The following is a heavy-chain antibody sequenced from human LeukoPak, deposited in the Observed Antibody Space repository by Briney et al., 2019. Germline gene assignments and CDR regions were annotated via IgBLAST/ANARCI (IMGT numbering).Heavy chain of an antibody. D-gene: IGHD5-12*01. CDR3: AKGRGYSAYGPFDC. V-gene: IGHV1-69*05. J-gene: IGHJ4*02. CDR2: IIPIFGTA. CDR1: GGTFSSYA. Sequence: SVKVSCKASGGTFSSYAISWVRQAPGQGLEWMGGIIPIFGTANYAQKFQGRVTITTDESTSTAYMELSSLRSEDTAVYYCAKGRGYSAYGPFDCWGQGTLVTVSS.